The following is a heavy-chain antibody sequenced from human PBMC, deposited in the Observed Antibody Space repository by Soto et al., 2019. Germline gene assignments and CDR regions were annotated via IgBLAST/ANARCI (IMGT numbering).Heavy chain of an antibody. CDR2: INHSGST. CDR3: ARVGTIFGVVISGAGFDY. D-gene: IGHD3-3*01. V-gene: IGHV4-34*01. CDR1: GGSLRGYY. Sequence: QVQLQQWGAGLLKPSETLSLTCAVDGGSLRGYYWSWIRQPPGKGLEWIGEINHSGSTNYNPSLKSRVTISVDTSKNQFSLKLSSVTDADTAVYYCARVGTIFGVVISGAGFDYWGQGTLVTVSS. J-gene: IGHJ4*02.